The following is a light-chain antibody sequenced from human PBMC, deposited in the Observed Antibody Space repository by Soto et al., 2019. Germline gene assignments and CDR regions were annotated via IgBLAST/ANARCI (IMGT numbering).Light chain of an antibody. CDR1: QSISSY. CDR3: LQANNYPWT. CDR2: AAS. Sequence: DIQRTQSPSSLSASVGDRVTITCRASQSISSYLNWYQQKPGKAPKLLIYAASSLQSGVPSRFSGSGSGTDFTLTISSLQPEDFATYYCLQANNYPWTFGLGTKVDIK. V-gene: IGKV1-39*01. J-gene: IGKJ1*01.